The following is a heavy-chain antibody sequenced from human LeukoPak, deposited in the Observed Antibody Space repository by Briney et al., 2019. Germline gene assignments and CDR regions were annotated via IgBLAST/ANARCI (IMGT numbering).Heavy chain of an antibody. J-gene: IGHJ4*02. Sequence: PEGSLRLSCAASGFTFDDYAMHWVRQAPGKGLEWVSLISWDGGSTYYADSVKGRFTISRDTSKNTLYLQMDSLKAEDTAIYYCAKDSPVCTYWGQGTLVTVSS. CDR3: AKDSPVCTY. V-gene: IGHV3-43D*04. D-gene: IGHD2-8*01. CDR1: GFTFDDYA. CDR2: ISWDGGST.